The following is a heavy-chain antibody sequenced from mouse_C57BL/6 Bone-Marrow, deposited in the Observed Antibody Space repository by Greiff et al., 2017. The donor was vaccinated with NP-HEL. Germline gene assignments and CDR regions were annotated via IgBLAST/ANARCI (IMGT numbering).Heavy chain of an antibody. CDR2: IDPENGDT. CDR3: TTTHYYGSSYGYFDV. J-gene: IGHJ1*03. Sequence: EVQLQQSGAELVRPGASVKLSCTASGFNIKDDYMHWVKQRPEQGLEWIGWIDPENGDTAYASKFQGKATITADTSSNTAYMQLSSLTSEDTAVYYCTTTHYYGSSYGYFDVWGTGTTVTVSS. D-gene: IGHD1-1*01. V-gene: IGHV14-4*01. CDR1: GFNIKDDY.